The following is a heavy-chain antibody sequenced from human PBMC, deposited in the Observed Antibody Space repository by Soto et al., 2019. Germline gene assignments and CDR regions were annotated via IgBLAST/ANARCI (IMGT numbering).Heavy chain of an antibody. V-gene: IGHV1-24*01. CDR3: ATRNSSGWPYLEYYFDY. Sequence: QVQLVQSGAEVKKPGASVKVSCKVSGYTLTELSMHWVRQAPGKGLEWMGGFDPEDGETIYAQKFKGRVTMTEDTSTDTAYMEMISLRSEDMAVYYCATRNSSGWPYLEYYFDYCGQGTLVTVSS. D-gene: IGHD6-19*01. J-gene: IGHJ4*02. CDR1: GYTLTELS. CDR2: FDPEDGET.